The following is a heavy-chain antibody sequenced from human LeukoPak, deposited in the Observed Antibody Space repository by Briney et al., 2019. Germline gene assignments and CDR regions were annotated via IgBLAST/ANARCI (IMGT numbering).Heavy chain of an antibody. V-gene: IGHV3-21*01. CDR3: ARDFRYDYVWGHPIRGIMDY. J-gene: IGHJ4*02. CDR2: ISSSSSYI. D-gene: IGHD3-16*01. Sequence: PGGPLRLSCAASGFTFSSYSMNWVRQASGKGLEWVSSISSSSSYIYYADSVKGRFTISRDNAKNSLYLQMNSLRAADTAVYYCARDFRYDYVWGHPIRGIMDYWGQGTLVTVSS. CDR1: GFTFSSYS.